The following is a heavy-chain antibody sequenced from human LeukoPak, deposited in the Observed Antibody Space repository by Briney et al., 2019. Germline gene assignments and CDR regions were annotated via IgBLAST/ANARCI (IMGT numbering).Heavy chain of an antibody. CDR2: IKSKTDGGTT. CDR3: TRSIHYYDSSGYGYYYYYYMDV. Sequence: GGSLRLSCAASGFTFSNAWMSWVRQAPGKGLEGVGRIKSKTDGGTTDYAAAVKGRFTISRDDSKNMLYLQMNSLKTEDTAVYYCTRSIHYYDSSGYGYYYYYYMDVWGKGTTVTVSS. V-gene: IGHV3-15*01. CDR1: GFTFSNAW. J-gene: IGHJ6*03. D-gene: IGHD3-22*01.